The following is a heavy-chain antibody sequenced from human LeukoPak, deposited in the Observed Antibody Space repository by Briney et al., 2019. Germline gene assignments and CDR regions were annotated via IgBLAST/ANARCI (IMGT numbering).Heavy chain of an antibody. CDR2: ICSGGNT. D-gene: IGHD3-22*01. CDR3: ARRAGDYSHPYDY. V-gene: IGHV3-53*01. CDR1: GFTVSGNS. J-gene: IGHJ4*02. Sequence: PGGSLRLSCTVSGFTVSGNSMSWVRQAPGKGLEWVSFICSGGNTHYSDSVKGRFTISRDNSKNTLYLQMNSLRAEDTAVYYCARRAGDYSHPYDYWGQGTLVTVSS.